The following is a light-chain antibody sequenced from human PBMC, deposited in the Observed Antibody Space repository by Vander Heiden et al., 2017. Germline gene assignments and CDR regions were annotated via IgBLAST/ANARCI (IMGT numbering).Light chain of an antibody. CDR3: QQYGSSPSIT. V-gene: IGKV3-20*01. J-gene: IGKJ5*01. CDR2: GAS. Sequence: IVLTQSPCTLSLSPWDRATLSCRASQSVSSSYLAWYQQKPGQAPRLLIYGASSRATGIPDRFSGSGSGTDCTLTISRLEPEDFAVYYCQQYGSSPSITFGQGTRLEIK. CDR1: QSVSSSY.